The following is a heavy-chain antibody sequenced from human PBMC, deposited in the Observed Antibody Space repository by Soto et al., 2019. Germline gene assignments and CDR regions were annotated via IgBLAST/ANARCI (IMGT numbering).Heavy chain of an antibody. CDR3: TIRPPAYTRPSSDC. V-gene: IGHV1-3*01. CDR1: GYTFTNSA. D-gene: IGHD2-2*02. Sequence: ASVKVSCKAYGYTFTNSAMHWVRQAPGERLEWMGWINAGNGNTKYSQKFQGRVTITRDTSTSTAYMQLSSLRSEDTALFFCTIRPPAYTRPSSDCWVQGTLVTVYS. CDR2: INAGNGNT. J-gene: IGHJ4*02.